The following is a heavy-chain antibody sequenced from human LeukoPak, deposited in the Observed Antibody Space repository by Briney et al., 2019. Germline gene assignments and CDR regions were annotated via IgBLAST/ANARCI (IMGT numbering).Heavy chain of an antibody. CDR2: IYHSGSS. V-gene: IGHV4-4*02. CDR1: GGSIGSSNW. D-gene: IGHD4-17*01. J-gene: IGHJ6*02. CDR3: ARVHYGDYPFYYYGMDV. Sequence: SETLSLTCGVSGGSIGSSNWWSWVRQPPGKGLEWIGEIYHSGSSNHSPSLKSRVTISVDKSENQFSLKLSSVTAADTAVYYCARVHYGDYPFYYYGMDVWGQGTTVTVSS.